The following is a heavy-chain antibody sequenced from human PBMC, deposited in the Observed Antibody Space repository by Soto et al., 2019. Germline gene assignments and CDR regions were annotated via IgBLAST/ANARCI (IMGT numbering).Heavy chain of an antibody. CDR3: VRDQYSGYDFAL. V-gene: IGHV4-30-4*01. Sequence: PSETLSLTCSVSGASIAGGCYYWSWVRQPPGKGLEWIGYIPSRGRPFYNPSLTSRGTISADSSKNQLSLQLTSVTAADTAVYYCVRDQYSGYDFALWGQGTLVT. J-gene: IGHJ5*02. CDR2: IPSRGRP. CDR1: GASIAGGCYY. D-gene: IGHD5-12*01.